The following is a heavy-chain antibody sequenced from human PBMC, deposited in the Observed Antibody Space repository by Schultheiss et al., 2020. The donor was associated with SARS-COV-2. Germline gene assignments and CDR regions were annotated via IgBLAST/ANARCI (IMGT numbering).Heavy chain of an antibody. CDR1: GFTFSSYA. CDR2: ISGSGGST. J-gene: IGHJ6*02. CDR3: ARVVVPAATYYYYGMDV. Sequence: GESLKISCAASGFTFSSYAMSWVRQAPGKGLEWVSAISGSGGSTYYADSVKGRFTISRDNSKNTLYLQMNSLRAEDTAVYYCARVVVPAATYYYYGMDVWGQGTTVTVSS. V-gene: IGHV3-23*01. D-gene: IGHD2-2*01.